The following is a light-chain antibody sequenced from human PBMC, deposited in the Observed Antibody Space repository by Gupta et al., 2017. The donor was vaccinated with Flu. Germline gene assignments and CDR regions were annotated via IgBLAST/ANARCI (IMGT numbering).Light chain of an antibody. J-gene: IGLJ1*01. CDR2: YDD. CDR1: SSNIGNNA. Sequence: QSVLTQPPSVSEAPRPRVTISCSGSSSNIGNNAVNWYQQLPGKAPKLLIYYDDLLPSGVSDRFSCSKSCTSASLAISGLQSEDEADYYCAAWDDSLNGRVFGTGTKVTVL. V-gene: IGLV1-36*01. CDR3: AAWDDSLNGRV.